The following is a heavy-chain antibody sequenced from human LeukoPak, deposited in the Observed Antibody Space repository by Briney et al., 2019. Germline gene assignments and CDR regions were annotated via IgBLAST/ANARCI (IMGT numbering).Heavy chain of an antibody. CDR2: IIPIFGTA. CDR1: GYTFTSYG. V-gene: IGHV1-69*13. CDR3: ARSAAYGGRYDAFDI. D-gene: IGHD6-13*01. Sequence: SVKVSCKASGYTFTSYGISWVRQAPGQGLEWMGGIIPIFGTANYAQKFQGRVTITADESTSTAYMELSSLRSEDTAVYYCARSAAYGGRYDAFDIWGQGTMVTVSS. J-gene: IGHJ3*02.